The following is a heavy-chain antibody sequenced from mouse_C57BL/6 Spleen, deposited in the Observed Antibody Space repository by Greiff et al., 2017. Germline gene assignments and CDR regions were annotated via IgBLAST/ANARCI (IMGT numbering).Heavy chain of an antibody. CDR2: IWSGGST. CDR3: AKGGGYYRAMDY. Sequence: VQLQQQSGPGLVQPSQSLSITCTVSGFSLTSYGVHWVRQPPGKGLEWLGVIWSGGSTDYNAAFISRLSISKDNSKSQVFFKMNSLQADDTAIYYCAKGGGYYRAMDYWGQGTSVTVSS. V-gene: IGHV2-4*01. J-gene: IGHJ4*01. D-gene: IGHD2-3*01. CDR1: GFSLTSYG.